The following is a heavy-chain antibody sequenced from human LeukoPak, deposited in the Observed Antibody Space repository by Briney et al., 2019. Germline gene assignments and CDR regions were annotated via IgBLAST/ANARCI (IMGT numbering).Heavy chain of an antibody. J-gene: IGHJ4*02. CDR1: GFTFSSYA. D-gene: IGHD5-24*01. CDR2: ISGSGGST. CDR3: AKDRDGYNFYFDY. V-gene: IGHV3-23*01. Sequence: HPGGSLRLSCAASGFTFSSYAMSWVRQAPGKGLELVSAISGSGGSTYYADSVKGRFTISRDNSKNTLYLQMNSLRAEDTAVYYCAKDRDGYNFYFDYWGQGTLVTVSS.